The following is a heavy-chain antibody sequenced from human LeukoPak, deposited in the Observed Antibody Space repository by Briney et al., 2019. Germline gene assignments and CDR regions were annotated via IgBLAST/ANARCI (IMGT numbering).Heavy chain of an antibody. CDR2: IYYSGIT. Sequence: SQTLSLTCTVSGDSITSGGYYWSWIRHHPGKGLEWIGYIYYSGITYYNPSLRSRLTISLDTSKKQFSLKLSSVTAADTAMYYCATQANFYDSSGYFHRWGQGTLVTVSS. D-gene: IGHD3-22*01. V-gene: IGHV4-31*03. CDR1: GDSITSGGYY. CDR3: ATQANFYDSSGYFHR. J-gene: IGHJ1*01.